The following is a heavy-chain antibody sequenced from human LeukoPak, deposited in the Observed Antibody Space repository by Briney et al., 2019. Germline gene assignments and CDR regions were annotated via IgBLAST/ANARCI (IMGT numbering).Heavy chain of an antibody. Sequence: GGSLRLSCAASGFTVSCNYMSWVRQAPGKGLEWVSVIYSGGSTYYADSVKGRFTISRDNSKNTLYLQMNSLRAEDTAVYYCARDLLSDYYDSSDNWGQGTLVTVSS. V-gene: IGHV3-53*01. CDR1: GFTVSCNY. D-gene: IGHD3-22*01. CDR2: IYSGGST. J-gene: IGHJ4*02. CDR3: ARDLLSDYYDSSDN.